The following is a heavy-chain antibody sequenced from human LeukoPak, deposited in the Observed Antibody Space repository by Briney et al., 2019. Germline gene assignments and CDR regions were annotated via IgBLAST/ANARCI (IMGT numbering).Heavy chain of an antibody. Sequence: PGGSLRLSCAASGFTFSSYGMSWVRQAPGKGLEWVSSISSSSSYIYYADSVKGRFTISRDNAKNSLYLQMNSLRAEDTAVYYCARAVGASEGVDYWGQGTLVTVSS. CDR3: ARAVGASEGVDY. J-gene: IGHJ4*02. CDR2: ISSSSSYI. V-gene: IGHV3-21*04. D-gene: IGHD1-26*01. CDR1: GFTFSSYG.